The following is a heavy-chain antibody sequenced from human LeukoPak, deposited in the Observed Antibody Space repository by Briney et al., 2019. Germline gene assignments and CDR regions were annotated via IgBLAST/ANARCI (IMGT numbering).Heavy chain of an antibody. D-gene: IGHD2/OR15-2a*01. J-gene: IGHJ3*02. Sequence: GGSLRLSCAASGFTFNSYWMTWVRQAPGKGLEWVANIKQDGSEKLYVDSVKGRFTISRDNAKNSLYLQMNSLRDEDTALYYCARDFYGRRGAFDIWGQGTLVTVSS. CDR1: GFTFNSYW. CDR2: IKQDGSEK. CDR3: ARDFYGRRGAFDI. V-gene: IGHV3-7*01.